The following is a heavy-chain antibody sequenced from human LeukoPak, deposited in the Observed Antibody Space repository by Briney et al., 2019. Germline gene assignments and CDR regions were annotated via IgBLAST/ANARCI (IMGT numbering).Heavy chain of an antibody. CDR1: GFTFSSYA. Sequence: GGSLRLSCSASGFTFSSYAMHRVRQAPGKGLEYVSAISSNGGSTYYADSVKGRFTISRDNSKNTLYLQMSSLRAEDAAVYYCVKDSRIAVAGTEFDYWGQGTLVTVSS. CDR2: ISSNGGST. J-gene: IGHJ4*02. CDR3: VKDSRIAVAGTEFDY. V-gene: IGHV3-64D*06. D-gene: IGHD6-19*01.